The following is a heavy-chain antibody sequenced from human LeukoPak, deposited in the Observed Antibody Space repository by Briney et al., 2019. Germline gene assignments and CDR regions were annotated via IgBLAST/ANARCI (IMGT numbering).Heavy chain of an antibody. D-gene: IGHD3-22*01. Sequence: SETLSLTCSVSGGSITSYYWSWIRQPPGRGLEWIGDLSYSGNTKYNPTLKSRATISADTSKSQFSLTLTSLTAADTAVYYCAREARGRNGYYYNYWGPGTLVTVSS. CDR3: AREARGRNGYYYNY. J-gene: IGHJ4*02. CDR2: LSYSGNT. CDR1: GGSITSYY. V-gene: IGHV4-59*01.